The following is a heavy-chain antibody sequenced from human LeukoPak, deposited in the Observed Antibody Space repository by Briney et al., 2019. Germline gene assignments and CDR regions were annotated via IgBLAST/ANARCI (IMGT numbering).Heavy chain of an antibody. J-gene: IGHJ4*02. D-gene: IGHD2-8*01. CDR1: GGTFSSYA. V-gene: IGHV1-69*13. CDR3: AREGGPMVYAIL. Sequence: ASVKVSCKASGGTFSSYAISWVRQAPGQGLEWMGGIIPIFGTANYAQKFQGRVTITADESTSTAYMELSSLRSEDTAVYYCAREGGPMVYAILWGQGTLVTVSS. CDR2: IIPIFGTA.